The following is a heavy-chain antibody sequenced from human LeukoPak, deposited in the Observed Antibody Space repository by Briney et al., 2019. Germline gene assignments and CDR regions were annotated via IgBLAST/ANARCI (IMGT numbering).Heavy chain of an antibody. Sequence: RVASVTVSCKASGYTFTSYGISWVRQAPGQGLEWMGGIIPIFGTANYAQKFQGRVTITADESTSTAYMELSSLRSEDTAVYYCLKAVAVPFAYGGQGTLVTVSS. D-gene: IGHD6-19*01. CDR2: IIPIFGTA. J-gene: IGHJ4*02. CDR1: GYTFTSYG. CDR3: LKAVAVPFAY. V-gene: IGHV1-69*13.